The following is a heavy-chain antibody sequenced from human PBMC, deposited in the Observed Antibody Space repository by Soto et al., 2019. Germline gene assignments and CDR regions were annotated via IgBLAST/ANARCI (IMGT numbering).Heavy chain of an antibody. Sequence: SETLSLPCLVSGDSIRTSAYYWGWIRQPPGKGLEWIGSIDYSGKTYYNPALKNRVAIFIDTSKNLFSLRLTSVTAADTSIYYCVRHPRRGFGVPSWGRGALFTVSS. CDR3: VRHPRRGFGVPS. CDR2: IDYSGKT. CDR1: GDSIRTSAYY. D-gene: IGHD2-15*01. V-gene: IGHV4-39*01. J-gene: IGHJ5*02.